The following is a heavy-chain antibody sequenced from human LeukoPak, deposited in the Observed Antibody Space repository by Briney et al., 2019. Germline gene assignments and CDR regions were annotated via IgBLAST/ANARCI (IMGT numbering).Heavy chain of an antibody. CDR3: ARILGGLRSFDY. Sequence: SETLSLTCTVSGGSISSSSYYWGWIRQPPGKGLEWIGSIYYSGSTYYNPSLKSRVTISVDTSKNQFSLKLSSVTAADTAVYYCARILGGLRSFDYWGQGTLVIVSS. CDR2: IYYSGST. V-gene: IGHV4-39*07. D-gene: IGHD3-16*01. J-gene: IGHJ4*02. CDR1: GGSISSSSYY.